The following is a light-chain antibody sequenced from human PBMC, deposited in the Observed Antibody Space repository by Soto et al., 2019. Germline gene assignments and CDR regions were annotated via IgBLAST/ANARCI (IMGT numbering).Light chain of an antibody. J-gene: IGKJ5*01. CDR3: QQYGSSPYT. V-gene: IGKV3-20*01. CDR1: QSVSSSY. Sequence: EIVLTQSPGTLSLSPAERATLSCRASQSVSSSYLAWYQQKPGQAPRLLIYGASSRATGIPDRLSGSGSGTDFALTISRLEPEDFAVYYCQQYGSSPYTFGQGTRMEIK. CDR2: GAS.